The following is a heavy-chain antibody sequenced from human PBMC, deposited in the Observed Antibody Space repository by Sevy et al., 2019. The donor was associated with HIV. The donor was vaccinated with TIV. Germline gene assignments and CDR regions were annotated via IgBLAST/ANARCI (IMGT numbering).Heavy chain of an antibody. CDR2: IYYSGST. Sequence: SETLSLTCTVSGGSVSSGSYYWSWIRQPPGKGLEWIGYIYYSGSTNYNPSLKSRVTISVDTSKNQFSLKLSSVTAADTAVYYCAGGSIDYDILTGYYKGLPMDVWGQGTTVTVSS. V-gene: IGHV4-61*01. J-gene: IGHJ6*02. CDR1: GGSVSSGSYY. CDR3: AGGSIDYDILTGYYKGLPMDV. D-gene: IGHD3-9*01.